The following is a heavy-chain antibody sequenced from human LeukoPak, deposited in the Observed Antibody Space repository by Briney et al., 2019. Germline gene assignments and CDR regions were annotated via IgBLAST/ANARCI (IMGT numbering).Heavy chain of an antibody. CDR2: IYYSGST. D-gene: IGHD4-11*01. V-gene: IGHV4-61*08. Sequence: SETLSLTCTVSGGSISSGGYYWSWIRQPPGKGLEWIGYIYYSGSTNYNPSLKSRVTISVDTSKNQFSLKLSSVTAADTAVYYCARGLQYNWFDPWGQGTLVTVSS. CDR3: ARGLQYNWFDP. J-gene: IGHJ5*02. CDR1: GGSISSGGYY.